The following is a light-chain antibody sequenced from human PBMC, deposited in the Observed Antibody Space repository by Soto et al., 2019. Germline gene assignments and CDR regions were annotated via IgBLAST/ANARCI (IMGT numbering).Light chain of an antibody. V-gene: IGLV2-14*01. Sequence: QSVLTQPASVSGSPGQSITVSCTGTSSDVGGHNYVSWVQQHPGQAPKLLIYEVTTRPSGVSTRFSGSKSGNTASLTISGLQAEDEADYHCSSYSSSGTLFVFGTGTKVTVL. CDR1: SSDVGGHNY. CDR2: EVT. CDR3: SSYSSSGTLFV. J-gene: IGLJ1*01.